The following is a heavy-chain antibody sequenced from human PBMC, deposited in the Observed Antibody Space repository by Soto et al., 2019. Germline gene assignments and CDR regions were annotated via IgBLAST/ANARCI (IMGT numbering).Heavy chain of an antibody. V-gene: IGHV3-53*04. Sequence: EVQLVESGGGLVQPGGSLRLSCAASGFTVSSNDMSWVRQAPGKGLEWVSVIYSGGRTYYADYVKGRFTISRHNSKNTLYLQMNILRAKDTAVYYCARCYSSSGRHFDYWGQGTLVTVSS. CDR3: ARCYSSSGRHFDY. CDR1: GFTVSSND. D-gene: IGHD6-13*01. CDR2: IYSGGRT. J-gene: IGHJ4*02.